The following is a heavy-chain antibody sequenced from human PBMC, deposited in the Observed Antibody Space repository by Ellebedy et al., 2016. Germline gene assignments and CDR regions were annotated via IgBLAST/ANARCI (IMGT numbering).Heavy chain of an antibody. D-gene: IGHD2-21*01. CDR3: ARIRVNYYYGMDV. V-gene: IGHV3-30-3*01. Sequence: GESLKISCAASEFTFSSYAMHWVRQAPGKGLEWVAVISSDGSNENYADSVKGRFTISRDNAKNSLYLQMNSLRAEDTAVYYCARIRVNYYYGMDVWGQGTTVTVSS. CDR1: EFTFSSYA. CDR2: ISSDGSNE. J-gene: IGHJ6*02.